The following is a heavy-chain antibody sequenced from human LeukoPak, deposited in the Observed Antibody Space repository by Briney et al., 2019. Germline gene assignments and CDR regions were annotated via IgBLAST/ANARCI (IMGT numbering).Heavy chain of an antibody. J-gene: IGHJ4*02. Sequence: GGSLRLSCAASGFTFSSYAMHWVRQAPGKGLEWVAVISYDGSIKYYADSVKGRFTISRDNAKNSLYLQMNSLRAEDTAVYFCARGGYSSGWYGDLTDYWGQGTLVTVSS. D-gene: IGHD6-19*01. CDR1: GFTFSSYA. CDR2: ISYDGSIK. V-gene: IGHV3-30-3*01. CDR3: ARGGYSSGWYGDLTDY.